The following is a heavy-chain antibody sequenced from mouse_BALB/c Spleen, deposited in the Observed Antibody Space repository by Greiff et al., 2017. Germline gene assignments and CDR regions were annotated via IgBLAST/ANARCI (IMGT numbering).Heavy chain of an antibody. D-gene: IGHD1-2*01. J-gene: IGHJ2*01. V-gene: IGHV1-69*02. CDR1: GYTFTSYW. Sequence: VQLQQPGAELVRPGASVKLSCKASGYTFTSYWINWVKQRPGQGLEWIGNIYPSDSYTNYNQKFKDKATLTVDKSSSTAYMQLSSPTSEDSAVYYCTAYYGYDYWGQGTTLTVSS. CDR2: IYPSDSYT. CDR3: TAYYGYDY.